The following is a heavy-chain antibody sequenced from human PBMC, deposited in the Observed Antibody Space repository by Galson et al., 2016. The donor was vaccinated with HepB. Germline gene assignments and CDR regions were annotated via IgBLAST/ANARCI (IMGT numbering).Heavy chain of an antibody. CDR3: ARAADPFYGDSSPVTSMSFYFGMDV. J-gene: IGHJ6*02. Sequence: SLRLSCAASGFTLSTYGMHWVRQAPGRGLEWVAVIWYDGTNKYYGGSLKGRFTISRDNSKNTLYLQMNNLRAEDTAIYYCARAADPFYGDSSPVTSMSFYFGMDVWGQGTTVTVS. CDR1: GFTLSTYG. CDR2: IWYDGTNK. D-gene: IGHD4-17*01. V-gene: IGHV3-33*01.